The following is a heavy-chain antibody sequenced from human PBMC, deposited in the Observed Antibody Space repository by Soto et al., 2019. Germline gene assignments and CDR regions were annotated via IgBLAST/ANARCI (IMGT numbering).Heavy chain of an antibody. Sequence: SETLSLTCTVSGGSISSYYWSWIRQPPGKGLEWIGYIYYSGSTNYNPSLKSRVTISVDTSKNQFSLKLSSVTAADTAVYYCARDRRIVVPNYYYGMDVWGQGTTVTVSS. J-gene: IGHJ6*02. CDR3: ARDRRIVVPNYYYGMDV. V-gene: IGHV4-59*01. D-gene: IGHD3-22*01. CDR1: GGSISSYY. CDR2: IYYSGST.